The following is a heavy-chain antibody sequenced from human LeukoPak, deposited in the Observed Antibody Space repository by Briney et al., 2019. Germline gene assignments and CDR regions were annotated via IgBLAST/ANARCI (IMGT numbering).Heavy chain of an antibody. CDR1: GYTFTSYA. J-gene: IGHJ1*01. CDR2: IIPIFGTA. Sequence: ASVKVSCKASGYTFTSYAMNWVRQAPGQGLEWMGGIIPIFGTANYAQKFQGRVTITTDESTSTAYMELSSLRSEDTAVYYCASLYYDFWSGYYQGYFQHWGQGTLVTVSS. V-gene: IGHV1-69*05. CDR3: ASLYYDFWSGYYQGYFQH. D-gene: IGHD3-3*01.